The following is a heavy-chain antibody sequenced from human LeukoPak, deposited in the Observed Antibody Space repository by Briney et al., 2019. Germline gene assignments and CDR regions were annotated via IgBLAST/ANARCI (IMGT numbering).Heavy chain of an antibody. V-gene: IGHV3-23*01. CDR3: TTDGGYSYGFDY. CDR1: GFTFSSYA. Sequence: PGGSLRLSCAASGFTFSSYAMSWVRQAPGKGLEWVSAISGSGGSTYYADSVKGRFTISRDNSKNTLYLQMNSLKTEDTAVYYCTTDGGYSYGFDYWGQGTLVTVSS. CDR2: ISGSGGST. D-gene: IGHD5-18*01. J-gene: IGHJ4*02.